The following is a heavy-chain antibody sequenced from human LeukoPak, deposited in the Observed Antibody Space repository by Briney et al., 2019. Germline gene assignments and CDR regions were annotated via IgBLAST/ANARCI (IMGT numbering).Heavy chain of an antibody. CDR2: IWYDGSNK. CDR1: AFTFSTYG. CDR3: VKDQGYSSSWYWFDP. D-gene: IGHD6-13*01. V-gene: IGHV3-33*06. Sequence: GGSLRLSCAASAFTFSTYGMHWVRQAPGKGLEWVAVIWYDGSNKYYADSVKGRFTISRDNSKNTLYLQMNSLRAEDTAVYYCVKDQGYSSSWYWFDPWGQGTLVTVSS. J-gene: IGHJ5*02.